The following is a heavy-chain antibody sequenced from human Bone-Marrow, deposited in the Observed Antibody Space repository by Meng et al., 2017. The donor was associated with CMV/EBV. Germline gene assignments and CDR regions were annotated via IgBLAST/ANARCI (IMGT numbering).Heavy chain of an antibody. D-gene: IGHD3-16*01. Sequence: GGSLRLACGASGFSFSDSWMSWVRQAPGKGLEWVANIDQHGSEKYYADSVKGRFTISRDNAKNSLYLQMNSLRAEDTAMYYCVRGFWGPWGPGGLVNVAS. CDR1: GFSFSDSW. J-gene: IGHJ5*02. CDR2: IDQHGSEK. CDR3: VRGFWGP. V-gene: IGHV3-7*01.